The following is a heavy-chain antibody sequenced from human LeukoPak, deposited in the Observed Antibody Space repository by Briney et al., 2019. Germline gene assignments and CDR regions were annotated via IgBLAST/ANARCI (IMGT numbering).Heavy chain of an antibody. J-gene: IGHJ4*02. CDR2: ISYDGSNK. CDR1: GFTFSSYG. CDR3: AKNTHHSSGYDY. V-gene: IGHV3-30*18. Sequence: PGRSLRLSCAASGFTFSSYGMHWVRQAPGKGLEWVAVISYDGSNKYYADSVKGRFTISRDNSKNTLYLQMNSLRAEDTAVYYCAKNTHHSSGYDYWGQGTLVTVSS. D-gene: IGHD3-22*01.